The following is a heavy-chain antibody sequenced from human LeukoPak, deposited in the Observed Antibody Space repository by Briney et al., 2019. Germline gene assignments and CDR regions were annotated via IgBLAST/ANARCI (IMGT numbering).Heavy chain of an antibody. D-gene: IGHD5-24*01. CDR2: ISYDGTKK. V-gene: IGHV3-30*18. Sequence: GGSLRLSCAASGFTFSGYGMPWVRQAPGKGLEWVAVISYDGTKKFYADSVKGRFTISRDNSKSTLYLQMNSLRAEDTAVYSCAKVDGYTDPRNGMDVWGQGTTVTVSS. CDR3: AKVDGYTDPRNGMDV. CDR1: GFTFSGYG. J-gene: IGHJ6*02.